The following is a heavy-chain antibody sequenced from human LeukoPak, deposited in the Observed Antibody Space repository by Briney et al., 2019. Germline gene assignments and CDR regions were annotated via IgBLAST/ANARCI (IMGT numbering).Heavy chain of an antibody. D-gene: IGHD6-6*01. CDR2: ISSSGSTI. J-gene: IGHJ5*02. Sequence: GGSLRLSCAASGFTFSDYYMSWIRQAPGKGLEWVSYISSSGSTIYYADSVKGRFTISRDNAKNSLYLQMTSLRAEDTAVYYCARVSYSSSSGDWFDPWGQGTLVTVSS. CDR3: ARVSYSSSSGDWFDP. V-gene: IGHV3-11*04. CDR1: GFTFSDYY.